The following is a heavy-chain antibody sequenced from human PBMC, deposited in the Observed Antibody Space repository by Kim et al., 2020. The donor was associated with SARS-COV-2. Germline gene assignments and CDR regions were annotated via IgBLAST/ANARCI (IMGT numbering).Heavy chain of an antibody. V-gene: IGHV3-30*04. CDR1: GFTFSSYA. Sequence: GGSLRLSCAASGFTFSSYAMHWVRQAPGKGLEWVAVISFDGSNKYYADSVKGRFTISRDNSKNTLYLQMNSLRAEDTAVYYCARDRSGWKLDYWGQGTLVTVSS. J-gene: IGHJ4*02. CDR2: ISFDGSNK. D-gene: IGHD6-19*01. CDR3: ARDRSGWKLDY.